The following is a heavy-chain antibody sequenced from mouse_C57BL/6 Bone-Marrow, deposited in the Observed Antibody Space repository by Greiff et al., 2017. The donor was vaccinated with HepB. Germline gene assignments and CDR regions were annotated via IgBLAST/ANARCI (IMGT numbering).Heavy chain of an antibody. Sequence: QVQLQQPGAELVKPGASVKMSCKASGYTFTSYWITWVKQRPGQGLEWIGDIDPGSGSTNYNEKFKSKATLTVDTSSSTADMQLSSLTSEDSAVYYCAIGPFYEWFAYWGQGTLVTVSA. D-gene: IGHD1-1*01. CDR3: AIGPFYEWFAY. CDR2: IDPGSGST. J-gene: IGHJ3*01. CDR1: GYTFTSYW. V-gene: IGHV1-55*01.